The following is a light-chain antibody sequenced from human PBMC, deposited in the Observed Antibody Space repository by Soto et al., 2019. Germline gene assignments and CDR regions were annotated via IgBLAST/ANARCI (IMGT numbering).Light chain of an antibody. CDR2: DAS. CDR3: QQYNSYSWP. J-gene: IGKJ1*01. V-gene: IGKV1-5*01. CDR1: QSISSW. Sequence: DIQVTQTTSSLSASVGDRVTITCRASQSISSWLAWYQQKPGKAPKLLIYDASSLESGVPSRFSGSGSGTEFTLTISCLQPDDFATYCCQQYNSYSWPFGQG.